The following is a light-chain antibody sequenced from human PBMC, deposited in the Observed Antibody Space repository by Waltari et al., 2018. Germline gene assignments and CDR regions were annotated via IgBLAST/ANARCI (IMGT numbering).Light chain of an antibody. CDR1: SSDIGAHNY. J-gene: IGLJ1*01. Sequence: QSALTQPASVSGSPGQSITISCTGTSSDIGAHNYVSWYQEHPGKAPKLMVYEVSNRPSGVSNRFSGSKSSNTASLTISGLQAEDEADYYCSSYISSTTPYVFGTGTKVTVL. CDR2: EVS. CDR3: SSYISSTTPYV. V-gene: IGLV2-14*01.